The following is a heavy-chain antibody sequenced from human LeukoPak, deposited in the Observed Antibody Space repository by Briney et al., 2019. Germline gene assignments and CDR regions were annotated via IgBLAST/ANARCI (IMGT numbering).Heavy chain of an antibody. Sequence: GASVKVSCKASGYTFTSYYMHWVRQAPGQGLEWMGIINPSGGSTSYAQKFQGRVTMTRDMSTSTVYMELSSLRSEDTAVYYCARGLAVPAGMGYNWFDPWGQETLVTVSS. J-gene: IGHJ5*02. V-gene: IGHV1-46*01. D-gene: IGHD2-2*01. CDR3: ARGLAVPAGMGYNWFDP. CDR1: GYTFTSYY. CDR2: INPSGGST.